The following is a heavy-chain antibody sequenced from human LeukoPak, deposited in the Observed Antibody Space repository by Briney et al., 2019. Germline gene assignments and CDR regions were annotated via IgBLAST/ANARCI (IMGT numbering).Heavy chain of an antibody. CDR3: ASYSSSWPSY. D-gene: IGHD6-13*01. CDR2: IYHSGST. Sequence: PSETLSLTCAVSDYSISSGYYWGWIRQPPGKGLEWIGSIYHSGSTYYNPSLKSRVTISVDTSKNQFSLKLGSVTAADTAVYYCASYSSSWPSYWGQGTLVTVSS. J-gene: IGHJ4*02. CDR1: DYSISSGYY. V-gene: IGHV4-38-2*01.